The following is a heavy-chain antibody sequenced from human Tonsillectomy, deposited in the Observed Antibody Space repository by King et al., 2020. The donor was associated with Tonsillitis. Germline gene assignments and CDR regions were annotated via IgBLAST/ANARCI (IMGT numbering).Heavy chain of an antibody. Sequence: VQLVESGGGLVQPGGSLRLSCAASGFTVNDNYMSWGCQAPGKGLEWVCVSYSGGSTYYAESVKGRFTISRDNSKNTVYLQMNSLRGEDTAGYYWAREGYYCSGDGERKYMDVWGKGTTVTVSS. CDR3: AREGYYCSGDGERKYMDV. CDR1: GFTVNDNY. V-gene: IGHV3-66*01. J-gene: IGHJ6*03. D-gene: IGHD3-10*01. CDR2: SYSGGST.